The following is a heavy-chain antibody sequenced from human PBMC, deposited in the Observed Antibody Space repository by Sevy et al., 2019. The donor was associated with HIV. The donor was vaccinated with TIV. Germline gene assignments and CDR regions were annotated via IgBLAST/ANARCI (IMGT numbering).Heavy chain of an antibody. V-gene: IGHV4-61*01. Sequence: SETLSLTCTVSGGSVSSGSYYWSWIRQPPGKGLEWIGNIYYSGRTNYNPSLKSRVTISVDTSKNQFSLKLSSVTAADTAVYYCARDILFLEWPRFDPWGQRTLVTVSS. J-gene: IGHJ5*02. CDR3: ARDILFLEWPRFDP. CDR1: GGSVSSGSYY. D-gene: IGHD3-3*01. CDR2: IYYSGRT.